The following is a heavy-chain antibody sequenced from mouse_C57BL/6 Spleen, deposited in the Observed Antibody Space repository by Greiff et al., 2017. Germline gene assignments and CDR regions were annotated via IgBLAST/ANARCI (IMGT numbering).Heavy chain of an antibody. V-gene: IGHV1-69*01. Sequence: VQLQQPGAELVMPGASVKLSCKASGYTFTSYWMHWVKQRPGQGLEWIGEIDPSDSYTNYNQKFKGKSTLTVDKSSSTAYMQLSRLTSEDSAVYYCARLTGTNAMDYWGQGTSVTVSS. CDR2: IDPSDSYT. D-gene: IGHD4-1*01. J-gene: IGHJ4*01. CDR1: GYTFTSYW. CDR3: ARLTGTNAMDY.